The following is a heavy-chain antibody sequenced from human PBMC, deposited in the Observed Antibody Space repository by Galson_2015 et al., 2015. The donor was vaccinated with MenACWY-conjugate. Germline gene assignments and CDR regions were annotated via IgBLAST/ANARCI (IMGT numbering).Heavy chain of an antibody. Sequence: SLRLSCAASGFSFSTYTMNWVRQAPGKGLEWVSFISSGSNSIYYADSVKGRFTISRDNAKNSLYLQVDSLRDEDTAVYYCARAGGIDYWGQGTLVTVSS. D-gene: IGHD3-16*01. V-gene: IGHV3-48*02. CDR2: ISSGSNSI. CDR1: GFSFSTYT. J-gene: IGHJ4*02. CDR3: ARAGGIDY.